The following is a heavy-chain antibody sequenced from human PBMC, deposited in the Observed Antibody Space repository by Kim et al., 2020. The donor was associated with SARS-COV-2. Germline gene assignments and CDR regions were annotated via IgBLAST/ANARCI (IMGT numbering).Heavy chain of an antibody. V-gene: IGHV3-30*04. CDR1: GFTFSSYA. D-gene: IGHD4-17*01. CDR2: ISYDGSNK. J-gene: IGHJ4*02. CDR3: ARAGLDVMDGAYYFDY. Sequence: GGSLRLSCAASGFTFSSYAMHWVRQAPGKGLEWVAVISYDGSNKYYADSVKGRFTISRDNSKNTLYLQMNSLRAEDTAVYYCARAGLDVMDGAYYFDYWGQGTLVTVSS.